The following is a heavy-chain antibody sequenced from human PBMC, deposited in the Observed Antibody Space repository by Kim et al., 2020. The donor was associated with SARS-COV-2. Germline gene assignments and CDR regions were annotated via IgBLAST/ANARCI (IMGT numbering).Heavy chain of an antibody. V-gene: IGHV5-51*01. J-gene: IGHJ3*02. CDR3: ASPVQYSSSWYFSRPVYAFDI. D-gene: IGHD6-13*01. Sequence: GESLKISCKGSGYSFTSYWIGWVRQMPGKGLEWMGIIYPGDSDTRYSPSFQGQVTISADKSISTAYLQWSSLKASDTAMYYCASPVQYSSSWYFSRPVYAFDIWGQGTMVTVSS. CDR1: GYSFTSYW. CDR2: IYPGDSDT.